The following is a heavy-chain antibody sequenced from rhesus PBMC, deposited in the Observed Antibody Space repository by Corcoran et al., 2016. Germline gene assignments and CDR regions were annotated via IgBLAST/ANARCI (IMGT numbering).Heavy chain of an antibody. V-gene: IGHV4-80*01. Sequence: QVQLQESGPGLVKPSETLSLTCAVSGASISSYWWSWIRQPPGKGLEWIGEKNGKSGSNYYTHSLKSRVTSSKDASKNQLSRKLSSVTAADTAVYYCARADGGLDSWGQGVVVTVSS. CDR3: ARADGGLDS. J-gene: IGHJ6*01. CDR2: KNGKSGSN. CDR1: GASISSYW.